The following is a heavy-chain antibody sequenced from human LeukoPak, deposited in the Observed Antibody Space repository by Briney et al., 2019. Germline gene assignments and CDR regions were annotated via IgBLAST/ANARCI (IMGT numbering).Heavy chain of an antibody. CDR3: ARKMAL. V-gene: IGHV3-48*02. D-gene: IGHD5-24*01. CDR2: IDGSSRAI. Sequence: PGGSLRLSCAASGLTFSSYGMNWVRQAPGKGLEGVSYIDGSSRAIYYADSLKGRFTVSRDNAKNSLFLQLNGLRDEDTAVYFCARKMALWGQGTLVTVSS. J-gene: IGHJ4*02. CDR1: GLTFSSYG.